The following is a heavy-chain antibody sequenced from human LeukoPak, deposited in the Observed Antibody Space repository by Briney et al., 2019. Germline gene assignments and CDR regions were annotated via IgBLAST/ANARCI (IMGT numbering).Heavy chain of an antibody. CDR3: AKAGTLRGAFDI. CDR1: GFTFDDYA. J-gene: IGHJ3*02. Sequence: PGRSLRLSCAASGFTFDDYAMHWVRQAPGKGLEWVSGISWNSGSIGYADSVKGRFTISRDNSKNTLYLQMNSLRAEDTAVYYCAKAGTLRGAFDIWGQGTMVTVSS. CDR2: ISWNSGSI. D-gene: IGHD1-14*01. V-gene: IGHV3-9*01.